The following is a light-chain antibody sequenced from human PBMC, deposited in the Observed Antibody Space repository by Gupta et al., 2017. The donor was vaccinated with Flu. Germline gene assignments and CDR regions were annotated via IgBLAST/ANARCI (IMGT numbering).Light chain of an antibody. Sequence: EIVLTQSPATLSLSPGERATVSCRASQSVSRYLAWYQQNPGQAPRLLIYDASNTATGIPATFSGSGSGIEFSLSIISLVPETFAVYYCDQRWNWGSSFGQGTKLEIK. CDR2: DAS. CDR3: DQRWNWGSS. J-gene: IGKJ2*01. CDR1: QSVSRY. V-gene: IGKV3-11*01.